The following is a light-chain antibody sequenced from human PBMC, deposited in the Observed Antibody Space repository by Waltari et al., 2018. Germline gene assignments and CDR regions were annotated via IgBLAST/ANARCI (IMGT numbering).Light chain of an antibody. J-gene: IGKJ4*01. CDR2: DAS. V-gene: IGKV3-11*01. CDR3: QQRSDWPLT. Sequence: EIVLTQSPATLSFSPGERATLSCRASERVSSSLAWYQQKPGQAPRLLIYDASNRATGIPARFSGGGSGTDFTLTISSLEPEDFAVYPCQQRSDWPLTFGGGTKVEIK. CDR1: ERVSSS.